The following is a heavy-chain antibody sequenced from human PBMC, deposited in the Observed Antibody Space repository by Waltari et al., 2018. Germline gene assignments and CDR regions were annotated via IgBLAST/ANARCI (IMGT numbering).Heavy chain of an antibody. D-gene: IGHD5-12*01. CDR1: GFTFSSYE. CDR3: ASSLGFGYDLP. CDR2: ISSSGSTI. Sequence: EVQLVESGGGLVQPGGSLRLSCAASGFTFSSYEMNWVRHAPGKGLEWVSYISSSGSTIYYADSVKGRFTISRDNAKNSLYLQMNSLRAEDTAVYYCASSLGFGYDLPWGQGTLVTVSS. J-gene: IGHJ5*02. V-gene: IGHV3-48*03.